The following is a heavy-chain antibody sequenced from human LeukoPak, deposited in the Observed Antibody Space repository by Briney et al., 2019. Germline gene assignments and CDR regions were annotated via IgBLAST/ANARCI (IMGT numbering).Heavy chain of an antibody. D-gene: IGHD5-24*01. CDR1: GYTFTGYY. J-gene: IGHJ3*02. V-gene: IGHV1-46*01. CDR2: IGGST. CDR3: ARVRDGHNDAYDI. Sequence: GASVKVSCKASGYTFTGYYMHWVRQAPGQGLEWMGIIGGSTNYAQRLQGRVTMTRDTSTSTVYMELSSLRSEDTAVYYCARVRDGHNDAYDIWGQGTMVTVHS.